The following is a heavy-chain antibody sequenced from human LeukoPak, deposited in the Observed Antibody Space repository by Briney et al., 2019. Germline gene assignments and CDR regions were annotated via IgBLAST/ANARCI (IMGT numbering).Heavy chain of an antibody. J-gene: IGHJ5*02. CDR2: IYTSGST. Sequence: PSETLSLTCTVSGGSISSGSYYWSWIRQPAGKGLEWIGRIYTSGSTNYNPSLKSRVTISVDTSKNQFSLKLSSVTTADTAVYYCARNYRGYCSGGSCPPNNWFDPWGQGTLVTVSS. CDR3: ARNYRGYCSGGSCPPNNWFDP. V-gene: IGHV4-61*02. D-gene: IGHD2-15*01. CDR1: GGSISSGSYY.